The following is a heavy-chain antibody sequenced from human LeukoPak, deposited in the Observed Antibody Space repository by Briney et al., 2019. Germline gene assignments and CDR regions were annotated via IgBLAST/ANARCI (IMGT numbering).Heavy chain of an antibody. CDR3: ARYSSSWWRWFDP. CDR2: INPNSGGT. J-gene: IGHJ5*02. V-gene: IGHV1-2*02. Sequence: ASVKVSCKASGYTFTGYYMHWMRQAPGQGLEWMGWINPNSGGTNYAQKFQGRVTMTRDTSISTAYMELSRLRSDDTAVYYCARYSSSWWRWFDPWGQGTLVTVSS. D-gene: IGHD6-13*01. CDR1: GYTFTGYY.